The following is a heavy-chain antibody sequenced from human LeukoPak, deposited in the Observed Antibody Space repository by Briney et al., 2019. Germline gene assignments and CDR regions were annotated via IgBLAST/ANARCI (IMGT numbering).Heavy chain of an antibody. V-gene: IGHV3-9*01. Sequence: GGSLRLSCAASGFTFDDYAMHWVRQVPGKGLEWVSGISWNSGSIGYADSVKGRFIISRDNAKNSLYLQMNSLRAEDTALYYCARSGSYWGGTSEPHQNFDYWGQGTLVTVSS. CDR3: ARSGSYWGGTSEPHQNFDY. D-gene: IGHD1-26*01. CDR1: GFTFDDYA. J-gene: IGHJ4*02. CDR2: ISWNSGSI.